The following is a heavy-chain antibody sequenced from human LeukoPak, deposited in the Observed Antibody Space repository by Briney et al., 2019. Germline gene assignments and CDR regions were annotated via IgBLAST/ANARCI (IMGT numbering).Heavy chain of an antibody. D-gene: IGHD6-19*01. CDR1: GDSVSSNSAA. CDR3: AREVDARDSSGWRWFDP. CDR2: TYYRSKWYN. J-gene: IGHJ5*02. Sequence: SQTLSLTCAISGDSVSSNSAAWNWIRQSPSRGLEWLGGTYYRSKWYNDYAVSVKSRITINPDTSKNQFSLQLNSVTPEDTAVYYCAREVDARDSSGWRWFDPWGQGTLVTVSS. V-gene: IGHV6-1*01.